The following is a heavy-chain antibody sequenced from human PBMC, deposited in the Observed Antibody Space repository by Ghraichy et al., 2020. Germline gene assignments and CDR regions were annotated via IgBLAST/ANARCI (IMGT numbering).Heavy chain of an antibody. Sequence: GGSLRLSCAASGFTFSDYYMSWIRQAPGKGLEWVSYISSSSSYTNYADSVKGRFTISRDNAKNSLYLQMNSLRAEDTAVYYCARVVWVTFGYYYYYMDVWGKGTTVTVSS. J-gene: IGHJ6*03. CDR1: GFTFSDYY. D-gene: IGHD3-16*01. CDR3: ARVVWVTFGYYYYYMDV. V-gene: IGHV3-11*06. CDR2: ISSSSSYT.